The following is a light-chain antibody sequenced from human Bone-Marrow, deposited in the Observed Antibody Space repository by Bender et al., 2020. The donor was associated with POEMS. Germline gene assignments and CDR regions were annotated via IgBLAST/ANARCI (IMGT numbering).Light chain of an antibody. V-gene: IGLV2-14*03. CDR3: SSYAGSNNYV. CDR1: SSDVGGYNF. J-gene: IGLJ1*01. CDR2: DVS. Sequence: QSALTQPASVSGSLGQSITISCTGTSSDVGGYNFVSWYQHHPGKAPKLMIYDVSNRPSGVSNRFSGSKSGNTASLTISGLQAEDEAEYYCSSYAGSNNYVFGTGTKVTVL.